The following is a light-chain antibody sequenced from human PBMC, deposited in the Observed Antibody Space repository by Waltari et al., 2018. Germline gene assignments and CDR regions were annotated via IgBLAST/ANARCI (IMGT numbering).Light chain of an antibody. J-gene: IGKJ1*01. CDR1: QDIYTY. Sequence: IQLTQSPSALSASVGDRVTITCRATQDIYTYLAWYQQEPGKAPKLLFYAASTLKSGVPSRFSGSGSGTDFTLTISSLQPEDFATYYCQQFNSYPRTFGQGTKVEIK. CDR3: QQFNSYPRT. V-gene: IGKV1-9*01. CDR2: AAS.